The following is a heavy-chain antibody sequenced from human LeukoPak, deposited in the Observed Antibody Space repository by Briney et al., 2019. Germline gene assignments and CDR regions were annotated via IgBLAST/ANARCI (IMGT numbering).Heavy chain of an antibody. CDR2: IIPILGIA. Sequence: EASVKVSCKASGGTFSSYAISWVRLAPGQGLEWMGRIIPILGIANYAQKFQGRVTITADKSTSTAYMELSSLRSEDTAVYYCASMVVAATSYAAHYYYYYGMDVWGQGTTVTVSS. D-gene: IGHD2-15*01. CDR1: GGTFSSYA. J-gene: IGHJ6*02. CDR3: ASMVVAATSYAAHYYYYYGMDV. V-gene: IGHV1-69*04.